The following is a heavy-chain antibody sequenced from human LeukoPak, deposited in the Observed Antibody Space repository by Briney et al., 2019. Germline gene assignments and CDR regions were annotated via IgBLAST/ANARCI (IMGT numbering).Heavy chain of an antibody. CDR3: AKVAAAAGTVDDAFDI. D-gene: IGHD6-13*01. J-gene: IGHJ3*02. CDR1: GFTFSSYA. Sequence: GGSLRLSCAASGFTFSSYAMSWVRQAPGKGLEWVSAISGSGGSTYYADSVKGRFTTSRDNSKNTLYLQMNSLRAEDTAVYYCAKVAAAAGTVDDAFDIWGQGTMVTVPS. V-gene: IGHV3-23*01. CDR2: ISGSGGST.